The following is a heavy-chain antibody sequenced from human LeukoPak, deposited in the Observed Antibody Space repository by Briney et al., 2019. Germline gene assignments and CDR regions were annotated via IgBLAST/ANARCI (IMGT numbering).Heavy chain of an antibody. CDR2: IFYGGST. CDR3: ARQVAAARWFDP. Sequence: SETLSLTCTVSGDSISSSSYYWGWIRQPPGKGLEWIGSIFYGGSTYYNPSLKSRVTISVDTSKNQFSLSLSSVTAADTAVYYCARQVAAARWFDPWGQGTLVTVSS. CDR1: GDSISSSSYY. J-gene: IGHJ5*02. V-gene: IGHV4-39*07. D-gene: IGHD6-13*01.